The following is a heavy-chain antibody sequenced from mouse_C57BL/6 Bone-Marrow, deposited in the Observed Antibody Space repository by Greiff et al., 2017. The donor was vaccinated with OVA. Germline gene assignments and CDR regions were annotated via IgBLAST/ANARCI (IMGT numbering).Heavy chain of an antibody. CDR3: APLYHSFDD. V-gene: IGHV1-61*01. CDR2: IYPSDSET. Sequence: QVQLQQPGAELVRPGSSVKLSCKASGYTFTSYWMDWVKQRPGQGLEWIGNIYPSDSETHYNQKFKDKATLTVDKSSSTAYMQLSSLTSEDSAVYYCAPLYHSFDDWGQGTTLTVSS. CDR1: GYTFTSYW. J-gene: IGHJ2*01. D-gene: IGHD2-1*01.